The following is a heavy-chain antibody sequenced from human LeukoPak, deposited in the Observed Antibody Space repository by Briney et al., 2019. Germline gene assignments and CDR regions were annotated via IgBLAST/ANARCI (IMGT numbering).Heavy chain of an antibody. CDR3: ARASPYFQH. V-gene: IGHV4-59*01. Sequence: SETLSLTCTVSGGSISSYYWSWIRQPPGKGLEWIGYIYYSGSTNYNPSLKSRVTISVDTSKNQFSLKPSSVTAADTAVYYCARASPYFQHWGQGTLVTVSS. CDR1: GGSISSYY. J-gene: IGHJ1*01. CDR2: IYYSGST.